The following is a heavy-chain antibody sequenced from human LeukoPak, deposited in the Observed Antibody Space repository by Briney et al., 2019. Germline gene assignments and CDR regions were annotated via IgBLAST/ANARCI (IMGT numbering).Heavy chain of an antibody. D-gene: IGHD6-13*01. V-gene: IGHV1-2*02. CDR2: INPNSGST. Sequence: ASVKVSCKASGYTFTSYYMHWVRQAPGQGLEWMGWINPNSGSTNYAQKFQGRVTMTRDTSISTAYMELSRLRSDDTAVYYCXRDPREGIAAAGNNWFDPWGQGTLVTVSS. CDR1: GYTFTSYY. CDR3: XRDPREGIAAAGNNWFDP. J-gene: IGHJ5*02.